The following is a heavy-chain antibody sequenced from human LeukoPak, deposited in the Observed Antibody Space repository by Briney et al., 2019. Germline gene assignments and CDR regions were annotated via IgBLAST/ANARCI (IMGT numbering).Heavy chain of an antibody. D-gene: IGHD1-26*01. CDR3: ARSGGSYRRGGFHY. CDR1: GGSISSSSYY. Sequence: SETLSLTCTVSGGSISSSSYYWGWIRQPPGKGLEWIGSIYYSGSTYYNPSLKSRVTISVDTSKNQFSLKLSSVTAADTAVYYCARSGGSYRRGGFHYWGQGTLVTVSS. J-gene: IGHJ4*02. CDR2: IYYSGST. V-gene: IGHV4-39*01.